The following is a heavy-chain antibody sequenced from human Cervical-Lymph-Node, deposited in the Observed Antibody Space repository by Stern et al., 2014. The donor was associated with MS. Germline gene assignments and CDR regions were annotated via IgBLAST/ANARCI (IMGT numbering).Heavy chain of an antibody. J-gene: IGHJ4*02. CDR2: ISPSSSDI. D-gene: IGHD3-10*01. Sequence: EVQLVQSGGVLVKPGVSLRLSCEDSGLTFSHYAMSWFRQAPGKGLEWVSSISPSSSDISYADSVKGRFTISRDNAKNSLYLQMNNLRVEDTAVYYCVRRRGTIMVVWYFDYWGQGSLVTVSS. V-gene: IGHV3-21*01. CDR3: VRRRGTIMVVWYFDY. CDR1: GLTFSHYA.